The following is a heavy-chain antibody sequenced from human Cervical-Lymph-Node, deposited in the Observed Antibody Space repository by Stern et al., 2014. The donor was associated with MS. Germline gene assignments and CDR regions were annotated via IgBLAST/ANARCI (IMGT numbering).Heavy chain of an antibody. CDR3: AKHACTGAACPFDL. Sequence: QLKLQESGPGLVKPSETLSLTCAVSGDSISSSTHYWAWIRQPPVKGLAWIGSVYCSAATSYTPTPKGPVTISVDTSKNHFSRGLNSVTAADTAVYYCAKHACTGAACPFDLWGQGTLVTVSS. J-gene: IGHJ4*02. CDR2: VYCSAAT. D-gene: IGHD2-8*02. CDR1: GDSISSSTHY. V-gene: IGHV4-39*01.